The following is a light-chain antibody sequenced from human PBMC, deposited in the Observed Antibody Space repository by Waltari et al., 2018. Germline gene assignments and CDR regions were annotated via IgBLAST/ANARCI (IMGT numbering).Light chain of an antibody. CDR2: GAS. CDR1: QSVSNSY. V-gene: IGKV3-20*01. CDR3: QQYGRSPPWT. J-gene: IGKJ1*01. Sequence: EIVLTQSPGTLSLSPGERASLSCRASQSVSNSYLAWYQQKPGQAPRLLIYGASSRATGIPDRFSGRGSGTDFTLTISRLEPEDFAVYYCQQYGRSPPWTFGPGTKVEIK.